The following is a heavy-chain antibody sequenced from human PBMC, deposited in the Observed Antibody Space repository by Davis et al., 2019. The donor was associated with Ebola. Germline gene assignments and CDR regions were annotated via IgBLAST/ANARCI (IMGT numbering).Heavy chain of an antibody. V-gene: IGHV3-23*01. J-gene: IGHJ1*01. CDR1: GFTFSSYA. Sequence: GGSLRLSCAASGFTFSSYAMSWVRQAPGKGLEWVSAISGSGGSTHYADSVKGRFTISRDNSKNTLYLQMNSLRAEDTAVYYCASPLNSGGEYFQHWGQGTLVTVSS. D-gene: IGHD6-25*01. CDR2: ISGSGGST. CDR3: ASPLNSGGEYFQH.